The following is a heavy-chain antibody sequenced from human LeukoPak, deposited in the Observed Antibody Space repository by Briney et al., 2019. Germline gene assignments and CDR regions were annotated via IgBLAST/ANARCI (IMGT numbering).Heavy chain of an antibody. CDR3: ARAREMAGATRFDP. CDR1: GGSISSSSYY. CDR2: IYYSGST. J-gene: IGHJ5*02. D-gene: IGHD6-19*01. V-gene: IGHV4-39*07. Sequence: SETLSLTCTVSGGSISSSSYYWGWIRQPPGKGLEWIGYIYYSGSTNYNPSLKSRVTISVDTSKNQFSLKLSSVTAADTAVYYCARAREMAGATRFDPWGQGTLVTVSS.